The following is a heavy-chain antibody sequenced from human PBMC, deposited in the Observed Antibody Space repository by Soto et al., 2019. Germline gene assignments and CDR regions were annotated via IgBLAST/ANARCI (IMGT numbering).Heavy chain of an antibody. CDR2: IYYSGVT. J-gene: IGHJ5*02. D-gene: IGHD2-15*01. CDR1: GGSIRSSDYY. V-gene: IGHV4-30-4*01. CDR3: DSGLGDYSNWFDH. Sequence: ALSRTGAVFGGSIRSSDYYGSWIRQPPGKGLEWSGYIYYSGVTYYNPSLKSRVTISVDTSKNQFSLKLSAVTAADTAVYYCDSGLGDYSNWFDHWGQGTLVTVSS.